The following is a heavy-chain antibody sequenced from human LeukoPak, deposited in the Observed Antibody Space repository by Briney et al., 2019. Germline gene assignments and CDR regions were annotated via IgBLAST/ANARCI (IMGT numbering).Heavy chain of an antibody. CDR2: ISAYNGNT. CDR1: GYTFTSYG. J-gene: IGHJ6*03. CDR3: ARDDYGGNWDYYYYYMDV. D-gene: IGHD4-23*01. V-gene: IGHV1-18*01. Sequence: ASVKVSCKASGYTFTSYGISWVRQAPGQGLEWMGWISAYNGNTNYAQKLQGRVTMTTDTSTSTAYMELRSLRSDDTAVYYCARDDYGGNWDYYYYYMDVWGKGTTVTISS.